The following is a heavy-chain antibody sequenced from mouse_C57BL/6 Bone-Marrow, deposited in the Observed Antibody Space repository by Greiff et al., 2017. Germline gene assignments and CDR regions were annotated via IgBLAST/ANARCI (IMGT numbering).Heavy chain of an antibody. CDR2: FHPYNDDT. V-gene: IGHV1-47*01. J-gene: IGHJ2*01. Sequence: QVQLQQSGAELVQPGASVKMSCTASGYTFTTYSIEWMKQNHGKSLEWIGNFHPYNDDTKNNEKFTGKAPLIVEKSSSQVYLELGRLTSDDAAVYYCERGGAAFDYWGQGTTRTVSS. CDR3: ERGGAAFDY. CDR1: GYTFTTYS.